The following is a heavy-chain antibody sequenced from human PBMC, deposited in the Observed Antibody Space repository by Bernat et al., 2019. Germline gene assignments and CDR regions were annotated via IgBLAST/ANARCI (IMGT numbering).Heavy chain of an antibody. CDR2: ISYDGKKQ. CDR1: GFTFNNYG. V-gene: IGHV3-30*18. J-gene: IGHJ4*02. D-gene: IGHD6-19*01. CDR3: AKVSGSSGWLVLEY. Sequence: QVQLVESGGGVVQPGRSLRLSCAASGFTFNNYGMHWVRQAPGKGLEWVAVISYDGKKQYDADAVKGRFTISRDNSKDTLYLRMNSLRVEDTAVYYCAKVSGSSGWLVLEYWGQGTLVTVSS.